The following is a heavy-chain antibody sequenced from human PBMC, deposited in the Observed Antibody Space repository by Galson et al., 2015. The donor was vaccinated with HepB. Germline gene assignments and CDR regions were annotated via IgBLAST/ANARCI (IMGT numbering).Heavy chain of an antibody. D-gene: IGHD6-13*01. J-gene: IGHJ5*02. CDR1: GYTFTSYG. Sequence: SVKVSCKASGYTFTSYGISWVRQAPGQGLEWMGWISAYNGNTNYAQKLQGRVTMTTDTSTSTAYMELRSLRSDDTAVYYCARDCYGYSSSWTLPNWFDPWGQGTLVTVSS. V-gene: IGHV1-18*04. CDR3: ARDCYGYSSSWTLPNWFDP. CDR2: ISAYNGNT.